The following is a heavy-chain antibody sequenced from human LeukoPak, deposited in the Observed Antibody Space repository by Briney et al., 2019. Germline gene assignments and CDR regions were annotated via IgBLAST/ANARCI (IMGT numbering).Heavy chain of an antibody. CDR1: GLTLSNYN. V-gene: IGHV3-53*01. Sequence: PGGSLRLSCAASGLTLSNYNMNWVRQAPGKKLEWVSDIYSDGSTFYADSVKGRFTISRDNSKNTLYLQMNSLGAEDTAVYHCARYDFILISYFDLWGRGTLVTVSS. CDR2: IYSDGST. D-gene: IGHD3-3*01. CDR3: ARYDFILISYFDL. J-gene: IGHJ2*01.